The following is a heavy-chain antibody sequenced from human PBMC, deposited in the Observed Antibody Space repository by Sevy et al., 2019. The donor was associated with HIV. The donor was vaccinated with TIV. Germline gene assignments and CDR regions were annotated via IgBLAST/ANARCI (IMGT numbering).Heavy chain of an antibody. CDR1: GYSFTSYW. D-gene: IGHD3-22*01. CDR2: IYPGDSDT. V-gene: IGHV5-51*01. J-gene: IGHJ5*02. Sequence: GESLKISCKGSGYSFTSYWIGWVRQMPGKDLEWMGIIYPGDSDTRYSPSFQGQVTISADKSISTAYLQWSSLKASDXAMYYCARRGYYDSSGYSGNWFDPWGQGTLVTVSS. CDR3: ARRGYYDSSGYSGNWFDP.